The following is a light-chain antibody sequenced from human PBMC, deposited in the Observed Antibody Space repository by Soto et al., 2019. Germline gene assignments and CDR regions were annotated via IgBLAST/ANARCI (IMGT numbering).Light chain of an antibody. Sequence: DIQLIQSPSFLSASVGDRVTITCRASQGISSYLAWYQQKPGKAPKLLIYAASTLQSGVPSRFSRSGSGTEFTLTISSLQPEDFATYYCQQLNSYRLTFGGGTKVEIK. CDR2: AAS. J-gene: IGKJ4*01. V-gene: IGKV1-9*01. CDR3: QQLNSYRLT. CDR1: QGISSY.